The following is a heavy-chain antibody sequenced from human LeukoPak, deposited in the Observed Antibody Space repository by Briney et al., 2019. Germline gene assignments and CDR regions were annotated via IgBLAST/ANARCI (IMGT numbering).Heavy chain of an antibody. V-gene: IGHV3-30*02. J-gene: IGHJ4*02. CDR3: AGSYSSPSDY. Sequence: GGSLRLSCAASGFAFSTYGMHWVRQAPGKGLEWVTFIRYDGSKKYYADSVKGRFTISRDNSKNTLYLQMNSLRAEDTAIYYCAGSYSSPSDYWGQGTLVTVSS. CDR1: GFAFSTYG. CDR2: IRYDGSKK. D-gene: IGHD6-6*01.